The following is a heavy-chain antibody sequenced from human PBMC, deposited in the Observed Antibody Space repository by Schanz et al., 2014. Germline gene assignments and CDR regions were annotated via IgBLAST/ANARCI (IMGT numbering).Heavy chain of an antibody. CDR3: ARDRRRYCSTASCLHDNWFDP. J-gene: IGHJ5*02. Sequence: QVQLVQSGTQVKKPGASVKVSCKASGYTLSAYSLHWVRQAPGQGLEWMGIVNPSVRGTHFAREFQGRVTVTSDTSTSTVYMELSGLRSEDTAVHYCARDRRRYCSTASCLHDNWFDPWGQGTLVIVSS. V-gene: IGHV1-46*01. CDR2: VNPSVRGT. D-gene: IGHD2-2*01. CDR1: GYTLSAYS.